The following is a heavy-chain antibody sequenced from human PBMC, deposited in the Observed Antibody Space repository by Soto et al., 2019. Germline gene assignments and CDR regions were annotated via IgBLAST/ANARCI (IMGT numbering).Heavy chain of an antibody. V-gene: IGHV3-23*01. Sequence: GSLRLSCAASGFTFSSYAMSWVRQAPGKGLVWVSAISGSGGSTYYADSVKGRFTISRDNSKNTLYLQMNSLRAEDTAVYYCAKDAGLGYCSSTSCPDAFDIGGQGTMVTVSS. CDR1: GFTFSSYA. D-gene: IGHD2-2*01. J-gene: IGHJ3*02. CDR2: ISGSGGST. CDR3: AKDAGLGYCSSTSCPDAFDI.